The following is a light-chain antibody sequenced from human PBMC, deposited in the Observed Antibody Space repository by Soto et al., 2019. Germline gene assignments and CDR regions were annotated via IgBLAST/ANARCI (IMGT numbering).Light chain of an antibody. V-gene: IGLV2-8*01. J-gene: IGLJ2*01. CDR2: EVN. CDR1: SSDIGGYNY. Sequence: QSALTQPPSASGSPGRSVTISCTGTSSDIGGYNYVSWYQQHPGKAPKLMIYEVNKRPSGVPDRFSGSKSGNTASLTVSWIQAEDEADYYCASHAGRKNIIFGGGTKLTVL. CDR3: ASHAGRKNII.